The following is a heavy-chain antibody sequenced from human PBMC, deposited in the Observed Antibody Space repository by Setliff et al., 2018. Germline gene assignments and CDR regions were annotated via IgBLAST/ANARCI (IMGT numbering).Heavy chain of an antibody. CDR1: GFSVSSNY. V-gene: IGHV3-30-3*01. D-gene: IGHD1-26*01. CDR3: ARGISGSYYFYYGMDV. Sequence: GGSLRLSCAASGFSVSSNYMSWVRQAPGKGLEWEAVISNDGSNKYYADSVKGRFTISRDNSKNTLYLQMNSLRPEDTAVYHCARGISGSYYFYYGMDVWGQGTTVTVSS. CDR2: ISNDGSNK. J-gene: IGHJ6*02.